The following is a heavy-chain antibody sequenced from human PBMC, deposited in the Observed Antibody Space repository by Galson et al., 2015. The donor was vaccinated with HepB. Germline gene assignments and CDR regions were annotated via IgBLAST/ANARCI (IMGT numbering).Heavy chain of an antibody. CDR2: ISSDGRTI. V-gene: IGHV3-11*01. D-gene: IGHD6-13*01. CDR3: TRLADLSGYSSS. J-gene: IGHJ4*02. Sequence: APGKGLEWISYISSDGRTIHYGASVKGRFTISRDDSKNTAYLHMRSLRTEDTAVYYCTRLADLSGYSSSWGQGTLVTVSS.